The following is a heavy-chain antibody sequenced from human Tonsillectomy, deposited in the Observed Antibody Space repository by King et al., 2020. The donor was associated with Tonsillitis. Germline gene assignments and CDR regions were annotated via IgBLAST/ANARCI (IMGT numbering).Heavy chain of an antibody. J-gene: IGHJ4*02. CDR1: GYTFTGYY. CDR3: ARDGSTGWLAD. D-gene: IGHD6-19*01. CDR2: INPNSGGT. V-gene: IGHV1-2*02. Sequence: VQLVESGAEVRKPGASVKVSCKASGYTFTGYYMHWVRQAPGQGLEWMGWINPNSGGTDYAQKFQGRVSVTRETSISTAYMELSRLRSDDTAVYYCARDGSTGWLADWGQGTLVTVSS.